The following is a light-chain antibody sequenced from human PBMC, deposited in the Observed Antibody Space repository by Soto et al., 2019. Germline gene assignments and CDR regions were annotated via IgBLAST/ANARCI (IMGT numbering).Light chain of an antibody. J-gene: IGLJ1*01. CDR3: SSYTNINTRAGV. V-gene: IGLV2-14*01. CDR1: SSDIGGYNY. Sequence: QSALTQPASVSGSPGQSITISCTGTSSDIGGYNYVSWYQQYPGKAPNLIIYEVTDRPSGVSNRFSGSKSGNTASLTISGLQAEDEAEYYCSSYTNINTRAGVFGTGTKLTVL. CDR2: EVT.